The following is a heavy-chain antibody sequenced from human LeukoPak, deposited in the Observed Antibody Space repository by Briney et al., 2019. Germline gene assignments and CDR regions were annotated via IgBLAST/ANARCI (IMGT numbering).Heavy chain of an antibody. V-gene: IGHV3-43*02. J-gene: IGHJ5*02. CDR1: GFTFDDYA. CDR2: ISGDGGST. CDR3: AKAGHHDYGDLGNWFDP. Sequence: GGSLRLSCAASGFTFDDYAMHWVHQAPGKGLEWVSLISGDGGSTYYADSVKGRFTISRDNSKNSLYLQMNSLRTEDTALYYCAKAGHHDYGDLGNWFDPWGQGTLVTVSS. D-gene: IGHD4-17*01.